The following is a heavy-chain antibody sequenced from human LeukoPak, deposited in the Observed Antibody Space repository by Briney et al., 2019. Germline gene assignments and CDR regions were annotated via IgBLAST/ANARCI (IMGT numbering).Heavy chain of an antibody. CDR3: ARNNGMDV. J-gene: IGHJ6*02. V-gene: IGHV3-11*01. CDR2: IDGSGTTI. CDR1: GFTFSDHP. Sequence: PGGSLRLSCAASGFTFSDHPMTWVRQAPGKGLQWVSYIDGSGTTIYYAESVKGRFTISRDNAKNSLYLQMNSLRAEDTALYHCARNNGMDVWGQGTTVIVSS.